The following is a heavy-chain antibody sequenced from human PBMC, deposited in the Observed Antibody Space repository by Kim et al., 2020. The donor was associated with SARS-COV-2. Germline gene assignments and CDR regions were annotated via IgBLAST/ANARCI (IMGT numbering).Heavy chain of an antibody. V-gene: IGHV4-39*07. D-gene: IGHD5-12*01. CDR1: GGSISSSSYY. J-gene: IGHJ4*02. CDR3: ARDPVSPWYGGYHTFDY. CDR2: IYYSGST. Sequence: SETLSLTCTVSGGSISSSSYYWGWIRQPPGKGLEWIGSIYYSGSTYYNPSLKSRVTISVDTSKNQFSLKLSSVTAADTAVYYCARDPVSPWYGGYHTFDYWGQGTLVTVSS.